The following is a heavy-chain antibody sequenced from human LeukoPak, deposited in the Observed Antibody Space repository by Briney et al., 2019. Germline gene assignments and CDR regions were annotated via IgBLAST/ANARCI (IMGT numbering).Heavy chain of an antibody. J-gene: IGHJ4*02. D-gene: IGHD3-10*01. CDR2: IIPIFGTA. Sequence: GASVKVSCKASGGTFSSYAISWVRQAPGQGLEWMGGIIPIFGTANYAQKFQGRVTITADESTSTAYMELSSLRSEDTAVYYCARVMVRGVREDYRGQGTLVTVSS. V-gene: IGHV1-69*13. CDR3: ARVMVRGVREDY. CDR1: GGTFSSYA.